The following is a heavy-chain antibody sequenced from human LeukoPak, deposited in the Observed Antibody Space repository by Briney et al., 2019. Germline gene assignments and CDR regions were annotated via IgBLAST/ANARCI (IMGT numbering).Heavy chain of an antibody. J-gene: IGHJ3*02. CDR2: INPNSGGT. CDR3: ASPYSNYGINDAFDI. V-gene: IGHV1-2*02. CDR1: GYTFTSYG. D-gene: IGHD4-11*01. Sequence: ASVKVSCKASGYTFTSYGISWVRQAPGQGLEWMAWINPNSGGTNYAQKFQGRVTMARDTSISTAYMELSRLRSDDTAVYYCASPYSNYGINDAFDIWGQGTMVTVSS.